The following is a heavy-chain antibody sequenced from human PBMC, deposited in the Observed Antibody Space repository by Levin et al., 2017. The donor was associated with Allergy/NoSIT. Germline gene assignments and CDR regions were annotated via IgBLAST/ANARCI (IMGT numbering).Heavy chain of an antibody. Sequence: SETLSLTCAVYGGSFSGYYWSWIRQSPGKGLEWIGEINQTGNTNYNPSLKSRATILVDTSKNQFSLNLSSVTAADTAVYFCARGSRYGSNFDPGIWGQGTMVTVSS. V-gene: IGHV4-34*01. CDR2: INQTGNT. J-gene: IGHJ3*02. CDR3: ARGSRYGSNFDPGI. D-gene: IGHD4-23*01. CDR1: GGSFSGYY.